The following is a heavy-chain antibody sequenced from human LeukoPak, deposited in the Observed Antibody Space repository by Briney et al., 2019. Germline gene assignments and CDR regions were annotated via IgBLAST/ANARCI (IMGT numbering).Heavy chain of an antibody. CDR3: ARDGRILWFGELLTSFDP. J-gene: IGHJ5*02. CDR2: IYYSGST. D-gene: IGHD3-10*01. Sequence: SETLSLTCTVSGGSISSSSYYWGWIRQPPGKGLEWIGSIYYSGSTYYNPSLKSRVAISVDTSKNQFSLKLSSVTAADTAVYYCARDGRILWFGELLTSFDPWGQGTLVTVSS. CDR1: GGSISSSSYY. V-gene: IGHV4-39*07.